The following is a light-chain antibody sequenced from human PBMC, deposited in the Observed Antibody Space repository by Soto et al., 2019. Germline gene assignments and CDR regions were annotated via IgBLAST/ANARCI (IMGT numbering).Light chain of an antibody. CDR2: GAS. Sequence: DIQMTQSPSSLSASVGDRVTVTCRASQGTSTYLAWYQQKPGKVPKLLIYGASTLQSGVPSRFSGSGSGTDFSLTISSLQPEDVATYYCQHYNSALLTFGGGTKVEIK. CDR1: QGTSTY. CDR3: QHYNSALLT. J-gene: IGKJ4*01. V-gene: IGKV1-27*01.